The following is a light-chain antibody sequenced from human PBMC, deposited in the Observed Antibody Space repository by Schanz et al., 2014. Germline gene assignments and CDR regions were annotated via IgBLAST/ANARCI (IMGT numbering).Light chain of an antibody. Sequence: EIVMTQSSATLSLSPGERATLSCRASQSVRSNFLAWYQQKPGQAPRLIIHGASSRATGIPDRISGSGSGTDFTLTISRLEPEDFAMYYCQQYTTSPGTFGQGTKVEVK. J-gene: IGKJ1*01. CDR3: QQYTTSPGT. CDR1: QSVRSNF. V-gene: IGKV3-20*01. CDR2: GAS.